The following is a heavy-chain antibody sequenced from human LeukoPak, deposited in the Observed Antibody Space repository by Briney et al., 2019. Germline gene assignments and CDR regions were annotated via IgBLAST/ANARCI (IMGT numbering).Heavy chain of an antibody. V-gene: IGHV3-74*01. CDR1: GFTFDDYA. J-gene: IGHJ4*02. CDR3: ARVKSYWGDFDY. D-gene: IGHD3-10*01. Sequence: GGSLGLSCAASGFTFDDYAMHWVRQAPGKGLEWVSRINNEGIITSYADAVKGRFTISRDNAKNRLYLEMNSLRAEDAAVYYCARVKSYWGDFDYWGQGTLVTVSS. CDR2: INNEGIIT.